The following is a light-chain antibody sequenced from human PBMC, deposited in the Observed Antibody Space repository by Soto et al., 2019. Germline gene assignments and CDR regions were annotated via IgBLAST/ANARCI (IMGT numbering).Light chain of an antibody. CDR2: DAS. J-gene: IGKJ5*01. V-gene: IGKV3-11*01. CDR1: QSVSSY. Sequence: IVLTQSPATLSLWPGETAILSCRASQSVSSYLSWYQQKPGQAPRLLIYDASSRAPGVPARFSGSGSGTDFTLTISSLEPEYFALYYCQHRSSWITFGQGTRLEIE. CDR3: QHRSSWIT.